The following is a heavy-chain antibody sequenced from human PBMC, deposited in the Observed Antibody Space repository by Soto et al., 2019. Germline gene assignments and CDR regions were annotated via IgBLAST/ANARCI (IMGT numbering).Heavy chain of an antibody. Sequence: RDSCGVGEVTSSSYGVHRVSKNQGKGLEWVAVISYDGSNKYYADSVKGRFTISRDNSKNTLYLQMNSLRAEDTAVYYCAKDLDSYGQAVRAFDIWGQGTMVTVSS. J-gene: IGHJ3*02. CDR3: AKDLDSYGQAVRAFDI. V-gene: IGHV3-30*18. CDR1: EVTSSSYG. D-gene: IGHD5-18*01. CDR2: ISYDGSNK.